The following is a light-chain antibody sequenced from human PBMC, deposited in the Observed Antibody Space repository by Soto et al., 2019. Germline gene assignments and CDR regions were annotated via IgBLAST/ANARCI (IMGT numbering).Light chain of an antibody. CDR2: DAS. CDR3: QQYHNHPPLT. CDR1: QDISNS. V-gene: IGKV1-33*01. J-gene: IGKJ4*01. Sequence: DIQMTQSPSFLSASVGDRVTITCQASQDISNSLNWYQQRPGKAPKLLINDASNLATGVPSRFSGSGSGTHFTFTISSLQPEDIATYHCQQYHNHPPLTFGGGTKVEIK.